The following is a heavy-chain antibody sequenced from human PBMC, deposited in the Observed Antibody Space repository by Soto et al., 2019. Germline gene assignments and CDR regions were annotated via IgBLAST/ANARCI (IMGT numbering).Heavy chain of an antibody. V-gene: IGHV3-33*01. CDR3: ARVSNSGYDWGFDAFDI. CDR1: GFTFSSYG. Sequence: QVQLVESGGGVVQPGRSLRLSCAASGFTFSSYGMHWVRQAPGKGLEWVAVIWYDGSNKYYADSVKGRFTISRDNSKNTLYLQMNSLRAEDTAVYYCARVSNSGYDWGFDAFDIWGQGTMVTVSS. J-gene: IGHJ3*02. CDR2: IWYDGSNK. D-gene: IGHD5-12*01.